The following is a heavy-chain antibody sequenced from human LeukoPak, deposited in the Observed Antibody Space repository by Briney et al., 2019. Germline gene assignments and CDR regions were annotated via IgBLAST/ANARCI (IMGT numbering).Heavy chain of an antibody. CDR3: ARQAKEYQLLSYFDP. J-gene: IGHJ5*02. CDR2: IYPGDSDT. Sequence: GESLKISCKGSGYSFTGYWIGWVRQMPGKGLEWMGIIYPGDSDTRYSPSFQGQVTISADKSISTAYLQWSSLKASDTAMYYCARQAKEYQLLSYFDPWGQGTLVTVSS. D-gene: IGHD2-2*01. CDR1: GYSFTGYW. V-gene: IGHV5-51*01.